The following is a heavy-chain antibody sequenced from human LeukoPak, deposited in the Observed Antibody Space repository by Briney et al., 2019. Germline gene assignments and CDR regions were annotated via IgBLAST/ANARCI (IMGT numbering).Heavy chain of an antibody. J-gene: IGHJ5*02. CDR2: IYTSGST. CDR3: ARDAPGVPAAMSSWFDP. D-gene: IGHD2-2*01. V-gene: IGHV4-4*07. CDR1: GGSISSYY. Sequence: PSETLSLTCTVSGGSISSYYWSWIRQPAGKGLEWIGRIYTSGSTNYNPSLKSRVTMSVDTSKNQFSLKLSSVTAADTAVYYCARDAPGVPAAMSSWFDPWGQGTLVTVSS.